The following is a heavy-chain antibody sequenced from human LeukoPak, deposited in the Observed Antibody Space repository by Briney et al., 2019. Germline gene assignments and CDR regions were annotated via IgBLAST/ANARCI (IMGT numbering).Heavy chain of an antibody. D-gene: IGHD6-19*01. V-gene: IGHV3-23*01. CDR2: ISGSGGST. CDR3: AKGPRASGWTYFDY. CDR1: GFTFSSYA. Sequence: GGSLRLSCAASGFTFSSYAMSWVRQAPGKGLERVSVISGSGGSTYSAESVKGRFTISRDNSKNTLYLQMNSLRVEDTAVYYCAKGPRASGWTYFDYWGQGTLVTVSS. J-gene: IGHJ4*02.